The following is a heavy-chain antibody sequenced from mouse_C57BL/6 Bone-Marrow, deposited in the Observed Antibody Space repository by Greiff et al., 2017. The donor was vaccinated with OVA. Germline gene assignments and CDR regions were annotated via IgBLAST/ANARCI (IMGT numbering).Heavy chain of an antibody. D-gene: IGHD2-5*01. J-gene: IGHJ1*03. Sequence: VQLQESGAELVRPGTSVKLSCKASGYTFTSYWMHWVKQRPGQGLEWIGVIDPSDSYTNYNQKFKGKATLTVDTSSSTAYMQLSSLTSEDSAVYYCARAGSNPWYFDVWGTGTTVTVSS. V-gene: IGHV1-59*01. CDR3: ARAGSNPWYFDV. CDR2: IDPSDSYT. CDR1: GYTFTSYW.